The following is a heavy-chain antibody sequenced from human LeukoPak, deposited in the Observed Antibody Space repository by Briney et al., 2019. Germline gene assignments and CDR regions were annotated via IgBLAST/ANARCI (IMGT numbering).Heavy chain of an antibody. V-gene: IGHV4-34*01. J-gene: IGHJ5*02. CDR1: GGSFSGYY. CDR3: ARAPPSRDWFDP. Sequence: SETLSLTCAVYGGSFSGYYWSWIRQPPGKGLEWIGEINHSGSTNYNPSLKSRVTISVDTSKNQFSLKLSSVTAADTAVYYCARAPPSRDWFDPWGQGTLVTVSS. CDR2: INHSGST.